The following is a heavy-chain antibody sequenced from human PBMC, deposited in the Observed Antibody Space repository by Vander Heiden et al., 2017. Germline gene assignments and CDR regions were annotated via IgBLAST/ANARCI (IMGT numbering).Heavy chain of an antibody. CDR3: ARDKEHTYGRAFGY. V-gene: IGHV4-59*02. J-gene: IGHJ4*02. CDR1: GDSVKTYY. D-gene: IGHD3-10*02. Sequence: QVHLQDSGPGLGKPSETLSLTCTVFGDSVKTYYWSWIRQHPGKGLEWIGYIQNGGSTVYNPSLKCRATILVDTSKNQFSLRWGSVTAADTALYYCARDKEHTYGRAFGYWGQGALVTVSS. CDR2: IQNGGST.